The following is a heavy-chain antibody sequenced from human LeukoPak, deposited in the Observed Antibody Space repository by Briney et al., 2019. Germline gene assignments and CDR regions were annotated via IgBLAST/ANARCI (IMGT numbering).Heavy chain of an antibody. CDR3: ARDQSLFCSSTSCSHHYFDY. J-gene: IGHJ4*02. CDR2: INPSGGST. D-gene: IGHD2-2*01. V-gene: IGHV1-46*01. CDR1: GYTFTSYY. Sequence: RASVKVSCKASGYTFTSYYMHWVRQAPGQGLEWMGIINPSGGSTSYAQKFQGRVTMTRDTSTSTVYMELSSLRSEDTAVYYCARDQSLFCSSTSCSHHYFDYWGQGTLVTVSS.